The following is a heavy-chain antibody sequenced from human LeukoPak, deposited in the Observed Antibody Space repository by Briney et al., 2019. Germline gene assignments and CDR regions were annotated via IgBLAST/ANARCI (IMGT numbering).Heavy chain of an antibody. CDR2: INPNSGGP. CDR3: ARPRGYCTNVVCYREFVY. CDR1: GYTFTGQL. Sequence: AASVKDSCKASGYTFTGQLMHRVRQAPGQGLEWMGWINPNSGGPNYAQKFQGRVTMTRDTSISTAYMDLSGLRSDDPAVYYRARPRGYCTNVVCYREFVYWGQGTLVTVSS. J-gene: IGHJ4*02. V-gene: IGHV1-2*02. D-gene: IGHD2-8*01.